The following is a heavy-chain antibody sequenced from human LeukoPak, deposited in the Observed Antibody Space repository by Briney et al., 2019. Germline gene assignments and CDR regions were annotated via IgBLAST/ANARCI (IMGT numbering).Heavy chain of an antibody. CDR1: GGSISSSSYY. CDR2: IYYSGST. CDR3: AVVVGATRGTYYFDY. D-gene: IGHD1-26*01. Sequence: ETLSLTCTVSGGSISSSSYYWGWIRQPPGKGLEWIGSIYYSGSTYYNPSLKSRVTISVDTSKNQFSLKLSSVTAADTAVYYCAVVVGATRGTYYFDYWGQGTLVTVYS. V-gene: IGHV4-39*01. J-gene: IGHJ4*02.